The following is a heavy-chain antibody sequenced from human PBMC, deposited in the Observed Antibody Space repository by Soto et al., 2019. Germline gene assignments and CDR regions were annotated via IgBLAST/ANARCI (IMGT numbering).Heavy chain of an antibody. V-gene: IGHV1-2*02. CDR1: GYTFTGYY. J-gene: IGHJ6*02. Sequence: ASVKVSCKASGYTFTGYYMHWVRQAPGQGLEWMGWINPNSGGTNYAQKFQGRVTMTRDTSISTAYMGLSRLRSDDTAVYYCARVEYYDFWSGYYTGINYYGMDVWGQGTTVTVSS. CDR2: INPNSGGT. D-gene: IGHD3-3*01. CDR3: ARVEYYDFWSGYYTGINYYGMDV.